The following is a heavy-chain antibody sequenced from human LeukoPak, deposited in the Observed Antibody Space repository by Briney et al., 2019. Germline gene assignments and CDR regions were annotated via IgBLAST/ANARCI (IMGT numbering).Heavy chain of an antibody. D-gene: IGHD3/OR15-3a*01. J-gene: IGHJ6*03. CDR2: IRYDGGDK. CDR3: AKDAGLGYYYYYMDV. CDR1: GFSFSSYD. Sequence: GGSLRLSCAASGFSFSSYDMHWVRQAPGKGLEWVAFIRYDGGDKYYADSVKGRFSISSDSSKSTLYLQMNSLRTEDTAVYYCAKDAGLGYYYYYMDVWGKGTTVTVSS. V-gene: IGHV3-30*02.